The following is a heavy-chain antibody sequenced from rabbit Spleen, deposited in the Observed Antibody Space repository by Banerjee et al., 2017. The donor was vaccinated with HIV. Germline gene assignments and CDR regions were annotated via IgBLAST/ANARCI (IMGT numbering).Heavy chain of an antibody. D-gene: IGHD4-2*01. V-gene: IGHV1S40*01. Sequence: QSLEESGGDLVKPGASLTLICKASGFSFSSGYDMCWVRQAPGKGLEWISCIAGSSSDFTYSATWAKGRFTCSKTSSTTVTLQMTSLTAADTATYFCARGIDWAGYAGFGGLSLWGPGTLVTVS. CDR2: IAGSSSDFT. CDR3: ARGIDWAGYAGFGGLSL. J-gene: IGHJ4*01. CDR1: GFSFSSGYD.